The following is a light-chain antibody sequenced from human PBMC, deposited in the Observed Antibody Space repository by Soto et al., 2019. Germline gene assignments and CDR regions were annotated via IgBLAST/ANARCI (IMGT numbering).Light chain of an antibody. V-gene: IGKV3-20*01. Sequence: EIVLTQSPGTLSLSPGERATLYCRASQSVPSNFLAWYQQRPGQAPTLLIYDVSRRAAGIPDRFSGSGSGTDFTLTISRLEPEDFAVYYCQQYDSSWTFGQGTKVDIK. CDR1: QSVPSNF. CDR3: QQYDSSWT. CDR2: DVS. J-gene: IGKJ1*01.